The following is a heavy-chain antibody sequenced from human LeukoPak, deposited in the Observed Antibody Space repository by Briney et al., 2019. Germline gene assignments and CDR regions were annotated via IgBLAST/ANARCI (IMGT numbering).Heavy chain of an antibody. Sequence: ASVKVSCKASGGTFSSYAISWVRQAPGQGLEWMGWINPNSGGTNYAQKFQGRVTMTRDTSISTAYMELSRLRSDDTAVYYCARGGSYYYYYMDVWGKGTTVTVSS. CDR1: GGTFSSYA. CDR2: INPNSGGT. CDR3: ARGGSYYYYYMDV. J-gene: IGHJ6*03. V-gene: IGHV1-2*02. D-gene: IGHD1-26*01.